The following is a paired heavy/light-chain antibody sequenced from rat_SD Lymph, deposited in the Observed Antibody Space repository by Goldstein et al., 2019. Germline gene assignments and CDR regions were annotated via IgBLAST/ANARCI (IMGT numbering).Light chain of an antibody. CDR2: SAS. CDR3: QQSNELPFT. CDR1: KSVSTY. V-gene: IGKV3S6*01. J-gene: IGKJ4*01. Sequence: DTVLTQSPALAVSLGQRVTISCRPSKSVSTYMHWYQQKSGQQPKLLIYSASNLESGVPSRFSGSGSGKDFTLTIDPVEADDIANYYCQQSNELPFTFGSGTKLEIK.
Heavy chain of an antibody. CDR1: GFSLTTYN. Sequence: QVQLKESGPGLVQPSQTLSLTCTVSGFSLTTYNVHWVRQPPGKGLEWMGRMRYNGDTSYNSALKSRLSITRDTSKNQVFLKMNSLQTDDTGTYYCTREDYGGYRDWFAYWGQGTLVTVSS. CDR3: TREDYGGYRDWFAY. J-gene: IGHJ3*01. V-gene: IGHV2-63*01. CDR2: MRYNGDT. D-gene: IGHD1-11*01.